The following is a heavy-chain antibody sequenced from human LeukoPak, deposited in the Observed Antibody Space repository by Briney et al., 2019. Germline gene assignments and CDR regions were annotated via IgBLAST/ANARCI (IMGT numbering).Heavy chain of an antibody. CDR2: SHYSGTT. CDR1: GVSINSYY. V-gene: IGHV4-59*01. CDR3: VRAAPYDFWSGFYIDY. Sequence: PSETVSLTCTVSGVSINSYYWTWIRQPPGKGLEWIGYSHYSGTTNYKPSLRGRVAISVDTSKNQFSLRLAYVTAADTAVYYCVRAAPYDFWSGFYIDYWGQGTLVTVSS. J-gene: IGHJ4*02. D-gene: IGHD3-3*01.